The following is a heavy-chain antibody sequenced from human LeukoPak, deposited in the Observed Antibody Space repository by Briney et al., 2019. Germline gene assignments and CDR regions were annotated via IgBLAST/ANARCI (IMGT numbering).Heavy chain of an antibody. CDR2: ISSSSSYI. CDR1: GFTFSSYS. V-gene: IGHV3-21*01. Sequence: GGSLRLSCAASGFTFSSYSMNWVRQAPGKGLEWVSSISSSSSYIYYADSVKGRFTISRDNAKNSLYLQMNSLRAEDTAVYYCARGTNYYYYYYMDVWGKGTTVTVSS. J-gene: IGHJ6*03. CDR3: ARGTNYYYYYYMDV.